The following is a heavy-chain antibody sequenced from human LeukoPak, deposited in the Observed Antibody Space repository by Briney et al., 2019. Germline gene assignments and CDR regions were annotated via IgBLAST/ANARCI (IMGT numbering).Heavy chain of an antibody. V-gene: IGHV4-39*02. CDR2: IYYSGST. CDR3: AREARGYCSSTSCYNVDY. J-gene: IGHJ4*02. CDR1: GGSISSSSYY. D-gene: IGHD2-2*02. Sequence: SETLSPTCTVSGGSISSSSYYWGWIRQPPGKGLEWIGSIYYSGSTYYNPSLKSRVTISVDTSKNQFSLKLSSVTAADTAVYYCAREARGYCSSTSCYNVDYWGQGTLVTVSS.